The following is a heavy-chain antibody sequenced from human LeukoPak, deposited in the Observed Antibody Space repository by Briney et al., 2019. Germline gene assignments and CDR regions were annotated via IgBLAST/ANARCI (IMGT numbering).Heavy chain of an antibody. D-gene: IGHD5-24*01. Sequence: SEILSLTRAVYGGPFRGYYWGWIRQPPRKGLGWIGEINHSESNNYNPSLKSRVTISVDTSKNQFSLKLSSVTAADTAVYYCARPDGYNSAYWYFDLWGRGTLVTVSS. J-gene: IGHJ2*01. V-gene: IGHV4-34*01. CDR1: GGPFRGYY. CDR3: ARPDGYNSAYWYFDL. CDR2: INHSESN.